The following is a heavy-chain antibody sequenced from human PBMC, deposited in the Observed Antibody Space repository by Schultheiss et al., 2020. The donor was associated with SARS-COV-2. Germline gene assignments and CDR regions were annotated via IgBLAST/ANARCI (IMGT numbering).Heavy chain of an antibody. CDR3: AKDSRRGYGMDV. Sequence: SVKVSCKASGGTFSSYAISWVRQAPGQGLEWMGGIIPIFGTANYAQKFQGRVTITADESTSTAYMELSSLRAEDTAVYYCAKDSRRGYGMDVWGQGTTVTVSS. V-gene: IGHV1-69*13. CDR2: IIPIFGTA. D-gene: IGHD3-10*01. CDR1: GGTFSSYA. J-gene: IGHJ6*02.